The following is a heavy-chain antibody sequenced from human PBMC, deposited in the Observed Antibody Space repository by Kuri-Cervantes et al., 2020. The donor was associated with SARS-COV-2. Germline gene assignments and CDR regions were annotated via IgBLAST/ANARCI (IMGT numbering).Heavy chain of an antibody. Sequence: GESLKISCAASGFTFSSYAMHWVRQAPGKGLEWVAVISYDRSNKYYADSVKGRFTVSRDNAKNTLYLLMSSLRVEDTAMYYCARDLGVAPDFWGQGTQVTVSS. D-gene: IGHD3-16*01. J-gene: IGHJ4*02. V-gene: IGHV3-30*03. CDR2: ISYDRSNK. CDR1: GFTFSSYA. CDR3: ARDLGVAPDF.